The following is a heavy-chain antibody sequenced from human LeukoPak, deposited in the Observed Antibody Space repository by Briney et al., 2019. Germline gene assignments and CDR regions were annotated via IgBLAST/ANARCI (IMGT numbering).Heavy chain of an antibody. CDR3: AREAMTTVTHFDY. D-gene: IGHD4-17*01. CDR2: IYSGGST. Sequence: GGSLRLSCAASGFTVSSNYMSWVRQAPGKGLEWVSVIYSGGSTYYADSVKGRFTISRDNSKNTLYLQMNSLRAEDTAVYYCAREAMTTVTHFDYWGQGTLVTVSS. V-gene: IGHV3-53*01. J-gene: IGHJ4*02. CDR1: GFTVSSNY.